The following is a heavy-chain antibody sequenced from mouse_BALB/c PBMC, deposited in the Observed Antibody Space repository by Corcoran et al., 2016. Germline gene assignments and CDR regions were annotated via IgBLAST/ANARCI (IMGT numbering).Heavy chain of an antibody. D-gene: IGHD2-1*01. CDR3: GRSREGNYVVY. CDR2: IDRANGST. CDR1: GFNIKDTY. J-gene: IGHJ2*01. Sequence: EVQLQQSGAELVKPGASVKLSCTASGFNIKDTYMHWVKQRPEQGLEWIGRIDRANGSTKYDPKFQGKATMTADTSSNTVYLQLSSLTSEATAVYYCGRSREGNYVVYWGQGTTLTVSS. V-gene: IGHV14-3*02.